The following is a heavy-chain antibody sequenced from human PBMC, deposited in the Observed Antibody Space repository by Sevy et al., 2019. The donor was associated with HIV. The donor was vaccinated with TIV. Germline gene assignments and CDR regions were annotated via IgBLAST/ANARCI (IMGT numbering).Heavy chain of an antibody. CDR2: IYYSGST. V-gene: IGHV4-39*01. CDR3: ARRMITFGGEEFDY. J-gene: IGHJ4*02. CDR1: GGSISSSSYY. D-gene: IGHD3-16*01. Sequence: SETLSLTCTVSGGSISSSSYYWGWIRQPPGKGLEWIGSIYYSGSTYYNPSLKSRVTISVDTSKNQFSLKLSSVTAADTAVYYCARRMITFGGEEFDYRGQGTLVTVSS.